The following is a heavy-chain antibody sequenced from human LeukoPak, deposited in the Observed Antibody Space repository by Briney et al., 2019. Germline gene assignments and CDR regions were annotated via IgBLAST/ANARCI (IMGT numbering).Heavy chain of an antibody. CDR3: GRGALLWFGEPLGLDV. D-gene: IGHD3-10*01. Sequence: ASVKVSCKASGYTFSSYDINWVRQATGQGLEWMGWMNPNSGNTGYAQKFQGRVTMTRNTSISTAYMELSSLRSEDTAVYYCGRGALLWFGEPLGLDVWGKGTTVTVSS. CDR1: GYTFSSYD. J-gene: IGHJ6*04. V-gene: IGHV1-8*01. CDR2: MNPNSGNT.